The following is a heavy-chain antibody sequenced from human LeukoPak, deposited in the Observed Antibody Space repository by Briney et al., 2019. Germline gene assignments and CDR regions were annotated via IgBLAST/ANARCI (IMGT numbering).Heavy chain of an antibody. V-gene: IGHV7-4-1*02. D-gene: IGHD5-18*01. J-gene: IGHJ3*02. CDR1: GYTFTSYA. CDR3: ARFRPHGYYDTFDI. Sequence: ASVKVSCKASGYTFTSYAMNWVRQAPGEGLEWMGWINTNSGDPTYAQGFTGRFVFSLDTSVSTAYLQISSLRAEDTAVYYCARFRPHGYYDTFDIWGQGTMVTVS. CDR2: INTNSGDP.